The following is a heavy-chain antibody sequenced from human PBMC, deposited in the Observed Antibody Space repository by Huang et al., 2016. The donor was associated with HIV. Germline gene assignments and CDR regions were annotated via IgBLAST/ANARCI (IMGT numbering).Heavy chain of an antibody. CDR1: GFTFSSYA. CDR2: VSSDVSNK. V-gene: IGHV3-30-3*01. J-gene: IGHJ6*03. Sequence: QVQLVESGGGVVQPGRSLRLSCAASGFTFSSYAMHWVRQAPGKGLTWVAVVSSDVSNKYYADSVKGRVTISRDNSKNTLYLQMNSLRVEDTAVYYCARGPSRNYYYYYMDVWGKGTTVTVSS. CDR3: ARGPSRNYYYYYMDV.